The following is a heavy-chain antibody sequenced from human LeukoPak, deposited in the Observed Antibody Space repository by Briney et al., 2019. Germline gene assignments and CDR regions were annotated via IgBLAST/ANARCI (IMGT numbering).Heavy chain of an antibody. Sequence: ASVKVSCKASGYTFTGYYMHWVRQAPGQGLEWVGRINPNSGGTNYAQKFQGRVTMTRDTSISTAYMELSRLRSDDTAVYYCARESSSWYVDYWGQGTLVTVSS. CDR3: ARESSSWYVDY. J-gene: IGHJ4*02. V-gene: IGHV1-2*06. CDR1: GYTFTGYY. D-gene: IGHD6-13*01. CDR2: INPNSGGT.